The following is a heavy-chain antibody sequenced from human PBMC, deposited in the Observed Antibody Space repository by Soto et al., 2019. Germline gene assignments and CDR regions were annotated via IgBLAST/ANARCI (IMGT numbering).Heavy chain of an antibody. V-gene: IGHV3-23*01. CDR1: GFTFSSDW. D-gene: IGHD6-13*01. Sequence: GGSLRLSCAASGFTFSSDWMHWVRQAPGKGLEWVSAISGSGGSTYYADSVKGRFTISRDNSKNTLYLQMNSLRAEDTAVYYCAYSSTPFDYWGQGTLVXVSS. CDR3: AYSSTPFDY. J-gene: IGHJ4*02. CDR2: ISGSGGST.